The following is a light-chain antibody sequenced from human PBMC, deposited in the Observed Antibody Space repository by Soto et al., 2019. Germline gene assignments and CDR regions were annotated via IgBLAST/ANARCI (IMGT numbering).Light chain of an antibody. J-gene: IGKJ1*01. CDR1: QTVSSW. Sequence: DIQMTQSPSTLSASVGDRVTITCRASQTVSSWLAWYQPKPGKAPKLLIYDVSSLESGVPSRISGSGSVTEFTLTISSLQPDDFATYYCQQYYSYSRTFGQGTKVEVK. V-gene: IGKV1-5*01. CDR2: DVS. CDR3: QQYYSYSRT.